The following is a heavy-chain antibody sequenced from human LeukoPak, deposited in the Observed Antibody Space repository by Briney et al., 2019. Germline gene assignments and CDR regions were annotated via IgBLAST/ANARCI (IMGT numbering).Heavy chain of an antibody. Sequence: SETLSLTCTVSGGSISSYYWSWIRQPPGKGLEWIGYIYHSGSTNYNPSLKSRVTISEDTSKNQFSLKSSSVTAADTAVYYCARAQYSSGLLGYWGQGTLVTVSS. CDR1: GGSISSYY. CDR3: ARAQYSSGLLGY. J-gene: IGHJ4*02. V-gene: IGHV4-59*01. CDR2: IYHSGST. D-gene: IGHD6-19*01.